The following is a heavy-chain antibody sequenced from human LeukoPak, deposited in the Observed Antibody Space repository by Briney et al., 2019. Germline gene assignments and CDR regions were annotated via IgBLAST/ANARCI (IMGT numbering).Heavy chain of an antibody. CDR1: GFTFSDYY. V-gene: IGHV3-11*01. CDR2: ISSSGSTI. Sequence: PGGSLRLSCAASGFTFSDYYMSWIRQAPGKGLEWVSYISSSGSTIYYADSVKGRFTISRDNAKNSLYLQMNSLRAEDTAVYYCAREFRTLFPGWRDYYYMDVWGKGTTVTVSS. J-gene: IGHJ6*03. CDR3: AREFRTLFPGWRDYYYMDV. D-gene: IGHD1-14*01.